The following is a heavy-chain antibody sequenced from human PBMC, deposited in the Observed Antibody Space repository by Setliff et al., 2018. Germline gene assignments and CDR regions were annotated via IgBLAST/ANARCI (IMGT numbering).Heavy chain of an antibody. J-gene: IGHJ6*03. Sequence: LRLSCAASGFTFSDYYMSWIRQAPGKGLEWVSYISSSSSYTNYADSVKGRFTISRDNAKNSLYLQMNSLRAEDTAVYYCARDLAEATGYYYYMDVWGKGTTVTVSS. V-gene: IGHV3-11*05. CDR3: ARDLAEATGYYYYMDV. CDR2: ISSSSSYT. CDR1: GFTFSDYY. D-gene: IGHD5-12*01.